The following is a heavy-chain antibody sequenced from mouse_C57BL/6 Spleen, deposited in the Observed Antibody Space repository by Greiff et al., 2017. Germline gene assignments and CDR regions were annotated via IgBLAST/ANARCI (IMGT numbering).Heavy chain of an antibody. CDR1: GYAFTNYL. V-gene: IGHV1-54*01. CDR3: ARGPDWDEYAMDY. CDR2: INPGSGGT. D-gene: IGHD4-1*01. J-gene: IGHJ4*01. Sequence: VQLKESGAELVRPGTSVKVSCKASGYAFTNYLIEWVKQRPGQGLEWIGVINPGSGGTNYNEKFKGKATLTADKSSSTAYMQLSSLTSEDSAVYFCARGPDWDEYAMDYWGQGTSVTVSS.